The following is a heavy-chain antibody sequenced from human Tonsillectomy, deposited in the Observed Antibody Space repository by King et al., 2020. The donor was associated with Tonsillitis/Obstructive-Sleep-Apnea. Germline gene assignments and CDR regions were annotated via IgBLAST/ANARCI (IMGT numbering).Heavy chain of an antibody. CDR3: AREGSHNGFDI. CDR2: IDHSGSN. V-gene: IGHV4-34*01. CDR1: GGSFSGYY. J-gene: IGHJ3*02. Sequence: VQLQQWGAGLLKPSETLSLTCAVYGGSFSGYYWSWIRQPPGKGLEWIGEIDHSGSNNYNPSLKSRVTISLDTSKNQFSLKLSSVTAADTAVYYCAREGSHNGFDIWGQGTMVTVSS.